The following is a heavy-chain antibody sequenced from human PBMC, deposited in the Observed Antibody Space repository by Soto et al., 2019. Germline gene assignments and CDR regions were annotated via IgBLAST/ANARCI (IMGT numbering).Heavy chain of an antibody. J-gene: IGHJ5*02. D-gene: IGHD6-19*01. V-gene: IGHV4-39*01. Sequence: SETLSLTCTVSGGSISSSSYYWGWIRQPPGKGLEWIGRIYYSGSTYYNPSLKSRVTISVDTSKNQFSLKLSSVTAAETAVYYCARQSSGWYNWFDPWGQGTLVTVSS. CDR2: IYYSGST. CDR1: GGSISSSSYY. CDR3: ARQSSGWYNWFDP.